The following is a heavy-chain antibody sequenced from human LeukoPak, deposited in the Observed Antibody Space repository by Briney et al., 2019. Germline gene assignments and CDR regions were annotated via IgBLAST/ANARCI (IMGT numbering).Heavy chain of an antibody. CDR2: ISNSGSTI. D-gene: IGHD3-22*01. V-gene: IGHV3-11*04. J-gene: IGHJ4*02. CDR3: ARERYYYDSSGLKFFAY. Sequence: GGSLRLSCAASGFTFSDYYMSWIRQAPGKGLGWVSYISNSGSTIYNADFVKGRFTISRDNAKKSLYLQMNSLRSDDTAVYYCARERYYYDSSGLKFFAYWGQGTLVTVSS. CDR1: GFTFSDYY.